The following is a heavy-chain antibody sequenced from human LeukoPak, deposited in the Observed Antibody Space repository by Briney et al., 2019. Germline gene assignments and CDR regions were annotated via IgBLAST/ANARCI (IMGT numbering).Heavy chain of an antibody. V-gene: IGHV4-34*01. CDR3: ARQGDWNYPDGWFDP. CDR1: GGSISSYY. CDR2: INHSGST. J-gene: IGHJ5*02. D-gene: IGHD1-7*01. Sequence: PSETLSVTCTVSGGSISSYYWSWIRQPPGKGLEWIGEINHSGSTNYNPSLKSRVTISVDTSKNQFSLKPSSVTAADTAVYYCARQGDWNYPDGWFDPWGQGTLVTVSS.